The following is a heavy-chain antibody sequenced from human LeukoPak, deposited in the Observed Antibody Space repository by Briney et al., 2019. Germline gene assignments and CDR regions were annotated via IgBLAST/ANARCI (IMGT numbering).Heavy chain of an antibody. J-gene: IGHJ4*02. CDR1: GGSFSDYY. V-gene: IGHV4-34*01. Sequence: SETLSLTCAVYGGSFSDYYWSWIRQPPGKGLEWIGEINHSGSTNYNPSLKSRVTISVDTSKNQFSLKLSSVTAADTAVYYCARGKKQQEGSGDYFDYWGQGTLVTVSS. D-gene: IGHD6-13*01. CDR2: INHSGST. CDR3: ARGKKQQEGSGDYFDY.